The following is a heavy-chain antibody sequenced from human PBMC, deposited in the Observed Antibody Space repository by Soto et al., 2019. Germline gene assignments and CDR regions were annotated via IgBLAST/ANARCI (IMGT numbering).Heavy chain of an antibody. V-gene: IGHV2-5*01. Sequence: QITLKESGPTLVTPTQTLTLTCTFSGFSLTTRALGVGWIRQPPGKALEWLALIYWNDDKRYSPSLKNRLTITKDTSKNHVVLTMTNMDPVDTATYFCAHRHDLRGFDVWCQGTLVTVSS. D-gene: IGHD3-16*01. J-gene: IGHJ3*01. CDR2: IYWNDDK. CDR1: GFSLTTRALG. CDR3: AHRHDLRGFDV.